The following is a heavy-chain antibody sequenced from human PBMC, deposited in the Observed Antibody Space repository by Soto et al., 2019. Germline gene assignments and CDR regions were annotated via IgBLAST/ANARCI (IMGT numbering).Heavy chain of an antibody. Sequence: EVQLVESGGALVQPGGSLRLSCAASGFAFSTYWMHWVRQAPGKGLVWVSRISGGGGTTYADSVEGRFTISRDNAKKILYLQRNSLTEEYTAMYYCIRASGVAGTGEYVGGQGTLVTVSS. J-gene: IGHJ4*02. CDR2: ISGGGGT. V-gene: IGHV3-74*03. D-gene: IGHD6-19*01. CDR3: IRASGVAGTGEYV. CDR1: GFAFSTYW.